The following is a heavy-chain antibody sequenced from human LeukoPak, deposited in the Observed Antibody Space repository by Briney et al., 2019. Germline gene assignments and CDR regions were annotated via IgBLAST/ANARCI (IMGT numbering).Heavy chain of an antibody. V-gene: IGHV1-8*03. D-gene: IGHD4-17*01. CDR3: ARVATVTSETDYYYYYYMDV. Sequence: ASVKVSCKASGYTFTSYDINWVRQATGQGLEWMGWMNPNSGNTGYAQKFQGRVTITRNTSIGTAYMELSSLRSEDTAVYYCARVATVTSETDYYYYYYMDVWGKGTTVTVFS. CDR2: MNPNSGNT. CDR1: GYTFTSYD. J-gene: IGHJ6*03.